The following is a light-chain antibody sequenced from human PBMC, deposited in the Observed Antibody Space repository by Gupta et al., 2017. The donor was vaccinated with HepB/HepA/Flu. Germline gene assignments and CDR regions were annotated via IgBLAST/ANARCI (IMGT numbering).Light chain of an antibody. CDR2: SNN. Sequence: QSVLTQPPSPSGTLGQRVTVSCSGSSSNIGSNTVHWYQQHPGTAPKHLIYSNNQRPSGVPDRFSGSKSGTSASLAISGLQSEDEADYYCAAWDDSLNGRVFGGGTKLTVL. CDR3: AAWDDSLNGRV. J-gene: IGLJ3*02. V-gene: IGLV1-44*01. CDR1: SSNIGSNT.